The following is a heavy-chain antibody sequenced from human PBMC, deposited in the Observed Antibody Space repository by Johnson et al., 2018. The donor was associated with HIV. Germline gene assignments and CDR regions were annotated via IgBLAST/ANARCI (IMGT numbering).Heavy chain of an antibody. CDR2: ISSSGSTI. D-gene: IGHD1-26*01. CDR1: GFTFADYG. J-gene: IGHJ3*02. CDR3: AKDQLVGATYAAFDS. Sequence: VQLVESGGGLVQPGRSLRLSCAASGFTFADYGMPWVRQPPGQGLEWVSYISSSGSTIYYADSVTGRFTISRDNSKNTLYLQMNSLRPEDTAVYYCAKDQLVGATYAAFDSWGQGTMVTVSS. V-gene: IGHV3-48*01.